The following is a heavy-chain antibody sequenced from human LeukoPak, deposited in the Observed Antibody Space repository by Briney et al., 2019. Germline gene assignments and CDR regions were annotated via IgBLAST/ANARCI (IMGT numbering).Heavy chain of an antibody. CDR1: GGSISSYY. J-gene: IGHJ4*02. V-gene: IGHV4-59*08. CDR3: ARLRSSGYDFSDYFDY. D-gene: IGHD5-12*01. CDR2: IYYSGSI. Sequence: PSETLSLTCTVSGGSISSYYWSWIRQPPGKGLEWIGYIYYSGSINYNPSLKSRVTISVDTSKNQFSLKLSSVTAADTAVYYCARLRSSGYDFSDYFDYWGQGTLVTVSS.